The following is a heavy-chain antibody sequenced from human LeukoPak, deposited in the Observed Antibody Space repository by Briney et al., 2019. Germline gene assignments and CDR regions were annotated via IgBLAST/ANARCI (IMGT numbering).Heavy chain of an antibody. D-gene: IGHD3-9*01. V-gene: IGHV4-34*01. J-gene: IGHJ4*02. CDR2: INHSGNT. Sequence: SETLSLTCAVYGGPFSGYYWSWIRQPPGKGLEWIGEINHSGNTNYNPSLKSRVTISVDTSKNQFSLKLTSVTAADTAVYYCARGQRYFDWGQGTLVTVSS. CDR1: GGPFSGYY. CDR3: ARGQRYFD.